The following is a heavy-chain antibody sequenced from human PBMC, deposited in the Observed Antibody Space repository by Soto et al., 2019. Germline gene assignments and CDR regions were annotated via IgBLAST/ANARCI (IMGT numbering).Heavy chain of an antibody. CDR2: ISSSSSYI. J-gene: IGHJ4*02. CDR1: GFTFSIYS. V-gene: IGHV3-21*01. CDR3: ARDYDILTGYYIFGY. Sequence: GGSLRLSCAASGFTFSIYSMNWVRQAPGKGLEWVSSISSSSSYIYYADSVKGRFTISRDNAKNSLYLQMNSLRAEDTAVYYCARDYDILTGYYIFGYWGQGTLSPSPQ. D-gene: IGHD3-9*01.